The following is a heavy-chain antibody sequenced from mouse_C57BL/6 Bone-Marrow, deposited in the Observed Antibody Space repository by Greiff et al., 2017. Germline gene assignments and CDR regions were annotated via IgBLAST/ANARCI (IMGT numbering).Heavy chain of an antibody. J-gene: IGHJ2*01. Sequence: VQLQQPGAELVKPGASVKLSCKASGYTFTSYWMHWVKQRPGQGLEWIGMIHPNSGSTNYNEKFKSKATLTVDKSSSTAYMQLSSLTSEDSAVYYCARIYYDPPWFAYWGQGTTLTVSS. CDR1: GYTFTSYW. CDR3: ARIYYDPPWFAY. CDR2: IHPNSGST. D-gene: IGHD2-4*01. V-gene: IGHV1-64*01.